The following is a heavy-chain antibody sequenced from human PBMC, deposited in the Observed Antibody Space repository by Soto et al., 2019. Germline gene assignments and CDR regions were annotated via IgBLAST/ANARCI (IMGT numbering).Heavy chain of an antibody. V-gene: IGHV4-30-2*01. CDR2: IYHSGTT. CDR3: ARGSYSGYDLGFDI. J-gene: IGHJ3*02. D-gene: IGHD5-12*01. CDR1: GGSISSGGHS. Sequence: QLQLQESGSGLGKPSQTLSLSCAVSGGSISSGGHSWSWIRQPPGKGLEWIGYIYHSGTTYNNPSLKSRVTIALDRSKNQFSLKLSSVTAADTAVYYCARGSYSGYDLGFDIWGQGTMVTVSS.